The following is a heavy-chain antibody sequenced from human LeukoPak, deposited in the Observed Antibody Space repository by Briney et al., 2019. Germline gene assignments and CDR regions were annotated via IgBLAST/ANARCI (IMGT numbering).Heavy chain of an antibody. CDR2: IKQDGSER. Sequence: GGSLRLSCAATGFIFNRHWMSWVRQAPGKGLEWVAHIKQDGSERYYVDSVKGRFTISRDNAKDSLYLQMNSLRAEDRAVYYCARGTYYYDSSGYLTPYYFDYWGQGTLVTVSS. V-gene: IGHV3-7*03. D-gene: IGHD3-22*01. J-gene: IGHJ4*02. CDR3: ARGTYYYDSSGYLTPYYFDY. CDR1: GFIFNRHW.